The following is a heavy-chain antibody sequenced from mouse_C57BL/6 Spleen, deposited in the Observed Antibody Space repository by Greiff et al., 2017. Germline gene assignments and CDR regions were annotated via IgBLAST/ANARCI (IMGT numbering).Heavy chain of an antibody. CDR3: AKNLGAGSLFAY. CDR1: GFSLTSYG. CDR2: IWRGGST. V-gene: IGHV2-5*01. J-gene: IGHJ3*01. D-gene: IGHD1-2*01. Sequence: VQVVESGPGLVQPSQSLSITCTVSGFSLTSYGVHWVRQSPGKGLEWLGVIWRGGSTDYNAAFMSRLSITKDNSKSQVFFKMNSLQADDTAIYYCAKNLGAGSLFAYWGQGTLVTVSA.